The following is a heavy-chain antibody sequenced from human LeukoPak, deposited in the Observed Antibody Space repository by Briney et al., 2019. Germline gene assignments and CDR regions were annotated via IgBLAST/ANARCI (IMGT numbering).Heavy chain of an antibody. J-gene: IGHJ3*02. Sequence: KPSETLSLTCTVSGYSISSGYYWGWIRQPPGKGLEWIGSFYHSVSTYYNPSLKSRVTISVDTSKNQFSLKLSSVTAADTAVYYCSRSPVRDAFDIWGQGTMVTVSS. V-gene: IGHV4-38-2*02. CDR3: SRSPVRDAFDI. CDR2: FYHSVST. CDR1: GYSISSGYY.